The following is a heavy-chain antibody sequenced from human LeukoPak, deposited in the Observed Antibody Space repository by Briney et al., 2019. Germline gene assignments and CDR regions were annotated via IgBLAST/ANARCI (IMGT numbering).Heavy chain of an antibody. CDR1: GFTFSSYW. Sequence: GGSLRLSCAASGFTFSSYWMHWVRQAPGKGLVWVSRINSDGSSTSYADSVKGRFTISRDNAKNTLYLQMNSLRAEDTAVYYCAKDQSSSPADWFDPWGQGTLVTVSS. V-gene: IGHV3-74*01. D-gene: IGHD6-13*01. J-gene: IGHJ5*02. CDR3: AKDQSSSPADWFDP. CDR2: INSDGSST.